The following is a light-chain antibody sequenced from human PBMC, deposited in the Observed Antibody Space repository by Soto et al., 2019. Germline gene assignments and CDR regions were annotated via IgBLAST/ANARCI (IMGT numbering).Light chain of an antibody. Sequence: NFMLTQPHSVSESPGKTLSISCTRSSGSIANNYVQWYQQRPGSAPTTVIYENNQRLSGVPDRFSGSTDGSSNSASLTISGLQTEDEADYYCQAYDYSLTAFVFGGGTKLTVL. J-gene: IGLJ3*02. V-gene: IGLV6-57*04. CDR1: SGSIANNY. CDR2: ENN. CDR3: QAYDYSLTAFV.